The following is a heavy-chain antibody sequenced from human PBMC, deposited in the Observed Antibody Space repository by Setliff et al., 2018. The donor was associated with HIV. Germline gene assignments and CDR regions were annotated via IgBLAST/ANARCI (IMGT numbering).Heavy chain of an antibody. CDR2: IIPIFNIA. V-gene: IGHV1-69*13. D-gene: IGHD2-8*01. J-gene: IGHJ3*01. Sequence: SVKVSCKASGGTFNTYAMNWVRQAPGQGLEWMGQIIPIFNIANYAQKFQDRITITADESTSTAYMELSSLRSEDTAVYYCASQHGYCPDGSCSLVGAFDFWGQGTMVTV. CDR3: ASQHGYCPDGSCSLVGAFDF. CDR1: GGTFNTYA.